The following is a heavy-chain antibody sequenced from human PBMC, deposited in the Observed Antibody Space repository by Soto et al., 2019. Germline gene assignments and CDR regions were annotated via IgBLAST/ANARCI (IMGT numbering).Heavy chain of an antibody. Sequence: GGSLRLSCAASGFTLSHPRMTWVRQAAGKGLEWVGRIKSKTDGGTADYAAPVKGRATISRDDSKNTVYLQMNSLKTEDTAVYYCTTGIYYDILTGYHNVAYWGQGALVTVSS. CDR1: GFTLSHPR. D-gene: IGHD3-9*01. J-gene: IGHJ4*02. CDR2: IKSKTDGGTA. V-gene: IGHV3-15*01. CDR3: TTGIYYDILTGYHNVAY.